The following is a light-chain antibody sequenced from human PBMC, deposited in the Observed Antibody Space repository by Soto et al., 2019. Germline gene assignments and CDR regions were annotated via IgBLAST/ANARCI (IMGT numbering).Light chain of an antibody. J-gene: IGKJ1*01. CDR1: QGISNY. CDR3: QQSYSTLGT. Sequence: DIQMTHSPSSLSASVLYRVTITFRASQGISNYLAWYQQKPGKVPKLLIYAASTLQSGVPSRFSGSGSGTDFTLTISSLQPEDFATYYCQQSYSTLGTFGQGTKVDIK. CDR2: AAS. V-gene: IGKV1-27*01.